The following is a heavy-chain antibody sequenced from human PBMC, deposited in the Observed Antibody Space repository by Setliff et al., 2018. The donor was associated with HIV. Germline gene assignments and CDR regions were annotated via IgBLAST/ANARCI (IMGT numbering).Heavy chain of an antibody. CDR1: GYTFTTYS. J-gene: IGHJ4*02. V-gene: IGHV1-3*01. D-gene: IGHD3-10*01. Sequence: ASVKVSCKASGYTFTTYSLHWVRQAPGHSLEWMGWINVGNGDTKYSPELQGRISITRDTSANTAYMELSSLRSDDTAVYFCARGALLAVFDFDHWAQGTQVTVSS. CDR2: INVGNGDT. CDR3: ARGALLAVFDFDH.